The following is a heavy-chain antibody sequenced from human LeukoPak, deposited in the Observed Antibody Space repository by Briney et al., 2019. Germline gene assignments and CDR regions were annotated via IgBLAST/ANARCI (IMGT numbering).Heavy chain of an antibody. J-gene: IGHJ4*02. CDR2: ISPSGGT. D-gene: IGHD3-10*01. CDR3: AIDNRITMVRF. CDR1: GYTFGGYY. V-gene: IGHV1-2*02. Sequence: ASVRVSCKASGYTFGGYYMHWVRQAPGQGLEWMGWISPSGGTNYAQNFQGRVTMTRDTSITTAYMELTSLRSDDTAVYFCAIDNRITMVRFWGQGTLVTVSS.